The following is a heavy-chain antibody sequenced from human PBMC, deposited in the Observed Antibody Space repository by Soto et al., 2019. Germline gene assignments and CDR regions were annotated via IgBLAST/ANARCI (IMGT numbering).Heavy chain of an antibody. CDR2: IYPGDSDT. CDR3: ARAYYYDSSGYYEL. Sequence: GESLKISCKASGYRFTIYWIGWVRQMPGKGLEWMGIIYPGDSDTRYSPSFQGQVTISADKSISTAYLQWSSLKASDTAMYYCARAYYYDSSGYYELWGQGTLVTVSS. J-gene: IGHJ4*02. CDR1: GYRFTIYW. V-gene: IGHV5-51*01. D-gene: IGHD3-22*01.